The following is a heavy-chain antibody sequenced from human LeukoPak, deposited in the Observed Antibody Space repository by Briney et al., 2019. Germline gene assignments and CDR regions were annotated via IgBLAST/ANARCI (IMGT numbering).Heavy chain of an antibody. Sequence: GASVKVSCKASGYTFTSYDINWVRQATGQGLEWMGWTNPNSGGTNYAQKFQGRVTMTRDTSISTAYMELSRLRSDDTAVYYCARAEAASTTSFDYWGQGTLVTVSS. V-gene: IGHV1-2*02. CDR3: ARAEAASTTSFDY. J-gene: IGHJ4*02. CDR2: TNPNSGGT. CDR1: GYTFTSYD. D-gene: IGHD6-13*01.